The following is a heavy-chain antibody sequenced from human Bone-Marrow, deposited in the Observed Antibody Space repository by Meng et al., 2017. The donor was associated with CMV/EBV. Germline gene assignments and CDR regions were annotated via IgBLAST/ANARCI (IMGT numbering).Heavy chain of an antibody. J-gene: IGHJ4*02. CDR2: ISYDGSRK. CDR3: AKALLADSDY. Sequence: LSCGASGFTFSRYGIHWVRQAPGKGLEWVAVISYDGSRKDYADSVKGRFTISRDNSKNTLYLQMNSLRPEDTAAYYCAKALLADSDYWGQGTLVTVSS. CDR1: GFTFSRYG. V-gene: IGHV3-30*18.